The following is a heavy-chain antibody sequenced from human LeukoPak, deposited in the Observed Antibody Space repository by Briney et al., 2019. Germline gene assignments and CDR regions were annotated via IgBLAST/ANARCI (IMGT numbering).Heavy chain of an antibody. CDR1: GFTFSSYA. CDR2: ISGSGGST. V-gene: IGHV3-23*01. Sequence: GGSLRLSCAASGFTFSSYAMSWVRQAPGKGLERVSAISGSGGSTYYADSVKGRFTISRDNSKNTLYLQMNSLRAEDTAVYYCAKGTAYRPRANYMDVWGKGTTVTVSS. J-gene: IGHJ6*03. CDR3: AKGTAYRPRANYMDV. D-gene: IGHD2-2*01.